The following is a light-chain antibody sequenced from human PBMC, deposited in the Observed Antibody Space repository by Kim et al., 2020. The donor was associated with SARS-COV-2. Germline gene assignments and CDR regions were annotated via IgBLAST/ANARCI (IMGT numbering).Light chain of an antibody. Sequence: SASIGDRVTITCRTSQMIDTWLAWYQQKQGKAPKLLIYLASTLENGVPPRFSGSGSGAEFTLTINSLQPDDFATYYCQHYSRFPYTFGQGTKLEIK. CDR1: QMIDTW. V-gene: IGKV1-5*03. CDR2: LAS. CDR3: QHYSRFPYT. J-gene: IGKJ2*01.